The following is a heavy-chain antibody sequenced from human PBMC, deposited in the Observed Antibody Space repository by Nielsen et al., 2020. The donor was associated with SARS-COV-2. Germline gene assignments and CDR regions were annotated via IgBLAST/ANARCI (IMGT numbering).Heavy chain of an antibody. D-gene: IGHD3/OR15-3a*01. CDR3: TRVFGLRGVYYMDV. CDR1: GFTFTKYA. CDR2: INAGNRNT. Sequence: GASLKISCAASGFTFTKYAVHWVRQAPGQGLEWMGWINAGNRNTKYSQKFQGRVTITGDTSASTAYMELSNLRSEDTAVYYCTRVFGLRGVYYMDVWGKGTTVTVSS. J-gene: IGHJ6*03. V-gene: IGHV1-3*01.